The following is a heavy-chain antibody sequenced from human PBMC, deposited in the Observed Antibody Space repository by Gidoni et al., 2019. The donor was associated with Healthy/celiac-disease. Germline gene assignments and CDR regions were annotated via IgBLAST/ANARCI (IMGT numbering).Heavy chain of an antibody. CDR3: AKDACSSTSCYTIYYYYYGMDV. D-gene: IGHD2-2*02. V-gene: IGHV3-23*01. CDR2: ISGSGGST. J-gene: IGHJ6*02. CDR1: GFTFSSYA. Sequence: EVQLLESGGGLVQPGGSLRLSCAASGFTFSSYAMSWVRQAPGKGLEWVSAISGSGGSTYYADSVKGRFTISRDNSKNTLYLQMNSLRAEDTAVYYCAKDACSSTSCYTIYYYYYGMDVWGQGTTVTVSS.